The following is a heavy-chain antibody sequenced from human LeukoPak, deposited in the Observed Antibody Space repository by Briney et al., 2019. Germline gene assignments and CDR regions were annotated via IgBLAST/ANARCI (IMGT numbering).Heavy chain of an antibody. J-gene: IGHJ3*01. CDR1: GFTFSNYW. D-gene: IGHD2-8*01. CDR2: IHLHGSGR. Sequence: GGSLRLSCAASGFTFSNYWLSWVRQAPGKGLEWVANIHLHGSGRYYLDSVKGRFTISRDNAKNSLYLQMNSLRAEDTAVYYCTCDLDRTDGLWGQGTMVTVSS. V-gene: IGHV3-7*01. CDR3: TCDLDRTDGL.